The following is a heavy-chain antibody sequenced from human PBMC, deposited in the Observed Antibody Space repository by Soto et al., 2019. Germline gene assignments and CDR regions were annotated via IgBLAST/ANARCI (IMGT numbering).Heavy chain of an antibody. CDR3: ARAKIMITFGGVIPRKPFDY. V-gene: IGHV3-48*01. CDR1: GFTFSSYS. D-gene: IGHD3-16*02. CDR2: ISSSSSTI. Sequence: EVQLVESGGGLVQPGGSLRLSCAASGFTFSSYSMNWVRQAPGKGLEWVSYISSSSSTIYYADSVKGRFTISRDNAKNSLYLQMNSLRAEDTAVYYCARAKIMITFGGVIPRKPFDYWGQGTLVTVSS. J-gene: IGHJ4*02.